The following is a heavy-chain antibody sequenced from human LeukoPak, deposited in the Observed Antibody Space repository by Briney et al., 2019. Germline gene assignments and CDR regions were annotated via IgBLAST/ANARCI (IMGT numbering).Heavy chain of an antibody. Sequence: SETLSLTCAVYGGSFSGYYWSWIRQPPGKGLEWIGEINHSGSINYNPSLKSRVTISVDTSKNQFSLKLSSVTAADTAVYYCARGLVGATGWGYWGQGNLVTVSS. J-gene: IGHJ4*02. CDR1: GGSFSGYY. CDR2: INHSGSI. CDR3: ARGLVGATGWGY. V-gene: IGHV4-34*01. D-gene: IGHD1-26*01.